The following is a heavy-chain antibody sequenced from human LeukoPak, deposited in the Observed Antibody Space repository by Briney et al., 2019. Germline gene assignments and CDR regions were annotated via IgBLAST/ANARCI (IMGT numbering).Heavy chain of an antibody. CDR1: GYSFASFS. CDR3: ARRYSYGEFDY. J-gene: IGHJ4*02. CDR2: IYPADSNT. V-gene: IGHV5-51*01. Sequence: GESLKISCEASGYSFASFSIGWVRQMPGKGLEWMGIIYPADSNTKYSPSFQGQVTVSADKSISTAYLQWSSLKASDTAMYYCARRYSYGEFDYWGQGTLVTVSS. D-gene: IGHD5-18*01.